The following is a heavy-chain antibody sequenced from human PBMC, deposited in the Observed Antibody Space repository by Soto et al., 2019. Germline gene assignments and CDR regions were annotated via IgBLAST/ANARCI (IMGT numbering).Heavy chain of an antibody. CDR3: ARELDTAMVRGGMDV. CDR2: IWYDGSNK. Sequence: VGSLRLSCAASGFTFSSYGMHWVRQAPGKGLEWVAVIWYDGSNKYYADSVKGRFTISRDNSKNTLYLQMNSLRAEDTAVYYCARELDTAMVRGGMDVWGQGTTVTVS. CDR1: GFTFSSYG. V-gene: IGHV3-33*01. J-gene: IGHJ6*02. D-gene: IGHD5-18*01.